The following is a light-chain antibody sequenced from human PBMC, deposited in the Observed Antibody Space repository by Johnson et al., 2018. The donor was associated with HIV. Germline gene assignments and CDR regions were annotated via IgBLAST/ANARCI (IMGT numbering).Light chain of an antibody. Sequence: QSVLTQPPSVSAAPGQKVTISCSGSSSNIGNNYVSWYQQLPGTAPKLLIYDNNKRPSGIPDRFSGSKSGRSATLGITGLQTGDEADYYCGTWDSSLILYVFGTGTKVTVL. CDR3: GTWDSSLILYV. J-gene: IGLJ1*01. V-gene: IGLV1-51*01. CDR1: SSNIGNNY. CDR2: DNN.